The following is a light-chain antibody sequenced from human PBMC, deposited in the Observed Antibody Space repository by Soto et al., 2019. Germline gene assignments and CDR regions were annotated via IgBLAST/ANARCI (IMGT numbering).Light chain of an antibody. V-gene: IGLV2-8*01. J-gene: IGLJ1*01. CDR2: EVS. CDR3: SSDAGSISDV. CDR1: SSDVGGYNY. Sequence: QSALTQPPSASGSPGQSVTISCTGTSSDVGGYNYVSWYQQHPGKAPKLMIYEVSQRPSGVPDRFSGSKSGNTASLTVSGLQAEDEADYYCSSDAGSISDVFGTGTKV.